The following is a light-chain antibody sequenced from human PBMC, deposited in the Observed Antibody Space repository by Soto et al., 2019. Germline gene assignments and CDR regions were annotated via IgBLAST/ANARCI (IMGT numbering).Light chain of an antibody. CDR1: QSITNY. CDR2: AAS. Sequence: DIQMTQSPSSLSTSVGDRVTITCPASQSITNYLNWYQQKPGRVPKLLIYAASRLQSGVPSRFSGSGSGTDFTLTISSLQPEDFATYYCQQSYITPWTFGQGTKVEIK. J-gene: IGKJ1*01. V-gene: IGKV1-39*01. CDR3: QQSYITPWT.